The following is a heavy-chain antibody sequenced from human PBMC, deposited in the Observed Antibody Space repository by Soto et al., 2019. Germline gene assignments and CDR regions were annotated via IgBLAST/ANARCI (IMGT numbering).Heavy chain of an antibody. J-gene: IGHJ6*02. Sequence: QVQLVQSGAEVKKPGASVKVSCKASGYTFTSYAIHWVRQAPGQRLEWMGWINAGTGNTKYSQKFQGRVTITRDTSASTASMELSSLRSEDTAVYYCVKAQSDYHYYGLDVWGQGTTVTVSS. CDR2: INAGTGNT. V-gene: IGHV1-3*01. CDR1: GYTFTSYA. CDR3: VKAQSDYHYYGLDV.